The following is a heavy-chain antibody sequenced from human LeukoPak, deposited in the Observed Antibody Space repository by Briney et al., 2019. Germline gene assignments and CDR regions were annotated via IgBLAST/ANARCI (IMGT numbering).Heavy chain of an antibody. CDR1: GFTFSDHY. CDR2: ISSTGTTI. V-gene: IGHV3-11*01. Sequence: GGSLRLSCAASGFTFSDHYMSWIRQAPGKGLEWVSYISSTGTTIYYADSLKGRFTISRDNTKNSLYLQMNSLRAEDTAVYYCARGMKLRNYYYYYYYMDVWGKGTTVTVSS. D-gene: IGHD1-7*01. CDR3: ARGMKLRNYYYYYYYMDV. J-gene: IGHJ6*03.